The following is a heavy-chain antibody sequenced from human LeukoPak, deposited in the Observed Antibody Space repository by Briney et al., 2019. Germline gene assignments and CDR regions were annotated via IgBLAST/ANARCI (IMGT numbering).Heavy chain of an antibody. CDR2: ISSSSSYI. J-gene: IGHJ2*01. V-gene: IGHV3-21*01. D-gene: IGHD4-17*01. CDR3: ASDRYGDFYWYFDL. Sequence: PGGSLRLSCAASGFTFSSYSMNWVRQAPGKGLEWVSSISSSSSYIYYADSVKGRFTISRDNAKNSLYLQMNSLRAEDTAVYYCASDRYGDFYWYFDLWGRGTLVTVSS. CDR1: GFTFSSYS.